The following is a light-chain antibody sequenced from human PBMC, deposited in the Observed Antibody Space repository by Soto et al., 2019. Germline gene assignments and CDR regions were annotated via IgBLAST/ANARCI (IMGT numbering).Light chain of an antibody. Sequence: VSVSPGERATLSCRASQSVSSNLAWYQQKPGQAPRLLIYGASTRATGIPARFSGSGSGTEFTLTISSLQSEDFAVYYCQQYNKWTLTFGQGTRLEIK. CDR1: QSVSSN. V-gene: IGKV3-15*01. CDR2: GAS. CDR3: QQYNKWTLT. J-gene: IGKJ5*01.